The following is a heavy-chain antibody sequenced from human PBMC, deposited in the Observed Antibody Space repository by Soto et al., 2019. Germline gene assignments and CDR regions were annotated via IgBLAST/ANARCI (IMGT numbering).Heavy chain of an antibody. D-gene: IGHD3-16*01. CDR3: ARSATCTLGFSDY. CDR2: VTNNGGST. V-gene: IGHV3-64*01. CDR1: GFTFSSYD. Sequence: EVQLVESGGGLVQPGGSLRLSCAASGFTFSSYDMHWVRQTPGKGLEYVSSVTNNGGSTYYANSVRGRFTISRDNSKHTLYLQMGSLRPEDMAVYYCARSATCTLGFSDYLGQGNLVHVSS. J-gene: IGHJ4*02.